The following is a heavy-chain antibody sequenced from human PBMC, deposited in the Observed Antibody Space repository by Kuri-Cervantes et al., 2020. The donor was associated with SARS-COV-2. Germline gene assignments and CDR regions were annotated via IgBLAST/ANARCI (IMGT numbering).Heavy chain of an antibody. J-gene: IGHJ6*02. Sequence: ASVKVSCKASGYPFSGYYIHWVRQAPGQDPEWLGWSNPYSGGTNYAQKFQDRVTMTRDTSIKTAYMELRRLRYDDTAVYYCARDPAATGRIGTSYHGLDVWGQGTTVTVSS. CDR3: ARDPAATGRIGTSYHGLDV. D-gene: IGHD6-13*01. CDR1: GYPFSGYY. CDR2: SNPYSGGT. V-gene: IGHV1-2*02.